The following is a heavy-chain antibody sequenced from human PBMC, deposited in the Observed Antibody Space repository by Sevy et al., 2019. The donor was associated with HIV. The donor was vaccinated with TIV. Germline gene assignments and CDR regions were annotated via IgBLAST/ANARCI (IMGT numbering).Heavy chain of an antibody. J-gene: IGHJ6*02. Sequence: GGSLRLSCAASGFTFSSYGMHWVRQAPGKGLEWVAVISYDGSNKYYADSVKGRFTISRDNSKNTLYLQMNSLRAEDTAVYYCAKGGYYYDSSGYWLTNYYYGMDVWGQGTTVTVSS. CDR3: AKGGYYYDSSGYWLTNYYYGMDV. D-gene: IGHD3-22*01. CDR1: GFTFSSYG. V-gene: IGHV3-30*18. CDR2: ISYDGSNK.